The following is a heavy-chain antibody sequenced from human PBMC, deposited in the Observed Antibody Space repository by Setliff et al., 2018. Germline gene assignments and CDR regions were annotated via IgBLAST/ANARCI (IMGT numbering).Heavy chain of an antibody. CDR3: TTAPLAAASTC. D-gene: IGHD6-13*01. V-gene: IGHV1-46*01. J-gene: IGHJ4*02. CDR2: LNPSGGGT. CDR1: GYTFSGYY. Sequence: GASVKVSCKASGYTFSGYYIHWVRQAPGQGLDWMGVLNPSGGGTEFAEKFQGRLTVTRDTSTSTVYMELSSLRSEDTAVYYCTTAPLAAASTCWGQGTLVTVSS.